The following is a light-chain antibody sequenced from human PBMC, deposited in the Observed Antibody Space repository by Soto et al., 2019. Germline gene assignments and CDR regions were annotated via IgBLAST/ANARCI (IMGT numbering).Light chain of an antibody. V-gene: IGKV1-33*01. CDR3: QQYDNLPIT. CDR1: QDLSNY. J-gene: IGKJ5*01. CDR2: DAS. Sequence: DIQMTQSPSSLSASVGDRVTITCQASQDLSNYLNWYQQKPGKAPKLLIYDASNLETGVPSRFSRSGSGTDFTFTISSLQPEDIATYYCQQYDNLPITFGQGTRLEIK.